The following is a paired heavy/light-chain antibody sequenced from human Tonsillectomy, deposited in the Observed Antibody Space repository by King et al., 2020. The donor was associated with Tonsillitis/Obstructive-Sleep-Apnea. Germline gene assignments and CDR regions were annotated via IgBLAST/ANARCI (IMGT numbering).Heavy chain of an antibody. CDR3: ARQQARLRDYVWGSYRPRGFDY. Sequence: QVQLQESGPGLVKPSETLSLTCTVSGGSISSYYWSWIRQPPGKGLEWIGYIYYSGSTNYNPSLKSRVTISVDTSKNQFSLKLSSVTAADTAVYYCARQQARLRDYVWGSYRPRGFDYWGQGTLVTVSS. CDR2: IYYSGST. J-gene: IGHJ4*02. V-gene: IGHV4-59*08. D-gene: IGHD3-16*02. CDR1: GGSISSYY.
Light chain of an antibody. J-gene: IGLJ3*02. CDR2: EVS. V-gene: IGLV2-23*02. CDR3: CSYAGSSTCWV. Sequence: QSALTQPASVSGSPGQSITISCTGTSSDVGSYNLVSWYQQHPGKAPKLMIYEVSKRPSGVSNRFSGSKSGNTASLTISGLQAEDEADYYCCSYAGSSTCWVFGGGTKLTVL. CDR1: SSDVGSYNL.